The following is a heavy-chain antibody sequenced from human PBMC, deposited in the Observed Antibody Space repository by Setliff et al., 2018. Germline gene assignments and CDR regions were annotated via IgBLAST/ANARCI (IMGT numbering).Heavy chain of an antibody. V-gene: IGHV3-7*01. CDR1: GFTFSTYW. J-gene: IGHJ4*02. CDR3: ARDPHFDS. CDR2: KKQDGSEK. Sequence: GGSLRLSCAASGFTFSTYWMSWVRQDPGKGLEWVANKKQDGSEKYYVDSVKGRFSISRDNAKNSLYLQMNSLRAEDTAVYYCARDPHFDSWGQGTLVTVSS.